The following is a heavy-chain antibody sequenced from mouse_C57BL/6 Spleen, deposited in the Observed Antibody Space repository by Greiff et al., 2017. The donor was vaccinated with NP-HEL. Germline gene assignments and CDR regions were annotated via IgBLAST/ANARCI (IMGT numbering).Heavy chain of an antibody. V-gene: IGHV3-6*01. CDR2: ISYDGSN. Sequence: EVKLQESGPGLVKPSQSLSLTCSVTGYSITSGYYWNWIRQFPGNKLEWMGYISYDGSNNYNPSLKNRISITRDTSKNQFFLKLNSVTTEDTATYYCARALAWTWFAYWGQGTLVTVSA. CDR1: GYSITSGYY. CDR3: ARALAWTWFAY. J-gene: IGHJ3*01.